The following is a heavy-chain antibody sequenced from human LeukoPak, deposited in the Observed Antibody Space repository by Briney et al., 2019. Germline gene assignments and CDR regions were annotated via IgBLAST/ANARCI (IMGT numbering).Heavy chain of an antibody. CDR1: GGSFSGYY. Sequence: KPSETLSLTCAVYGGSFSGYYWSWIRQPPGKGLEWIGEINHSGSTNYNPSLKSRVTISVDTSKNQFSLKLSSVTAADTAVYYCARDRRYCSSTSCYLGRFDPWGQGTLVTVSS. CDR2: INHSGST. CDR3: ARDRRYCSSTSCYLGRFDP. D-gene: IGHD2-2*01. J-gene: IGHJ5*02. V-gene: IGHV4-34*01.